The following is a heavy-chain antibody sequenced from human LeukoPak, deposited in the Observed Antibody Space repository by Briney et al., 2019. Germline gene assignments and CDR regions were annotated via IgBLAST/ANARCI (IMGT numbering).Heavy chain of an antibody. CDR2: INPSGGST. CDR1: GYTFTSYY. V-gene: IGHV1-46*01. J-gene: IGHJ3*02. Sequence: EASVKVSCKASGYTFTSYYMHWVRQAPGQGLEWMGIINPSGGSTSCAQKFQGRVTMTRDMSTSTVYMELSSLRSEDTAVYYCARDSYDMGAFDIWGQGTMVTVSS. D-gene: IGHD3-22*01. CDR3: ARDSYDMGAFDI.